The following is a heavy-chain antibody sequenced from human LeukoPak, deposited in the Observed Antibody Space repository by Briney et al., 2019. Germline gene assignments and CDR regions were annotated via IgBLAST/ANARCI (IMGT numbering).Heavy chain of an antibody. CDR2: IRYDGSNK. CDR3: AKDYGYSYGF. CDR1: GFTFSSYG. J-gene: IGHJ4*02. D-gene: IGHD5-18*01. Sequence: GGSLRLSCAASGFTFSSYGMHWVRQAPGKGLEWVAFIRYDGSNKYYADSVKGRFTISRDNSKNTLYLQMNSLRAEDTAVHYCAKDYGYSYGFWGQGTLVTVSS. V-gene: IGHV3-30*02.